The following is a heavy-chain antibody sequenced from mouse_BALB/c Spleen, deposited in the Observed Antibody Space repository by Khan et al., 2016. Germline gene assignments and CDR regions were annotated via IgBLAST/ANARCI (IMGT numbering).Heavy chain of an antibody. J-gene: IGHJ2*01. V-gene: IGHV3-2*02. D-gene: IGHD2-4*01. CDR1: GYSITSDYA. Sequence: EVKLLESGPGLVKPSQSLSLTCTVTGYSITSDYAWNWIRQFPGNKLEWMGYISYSGSTSYNPSLKSRISITRDTSKNQFFLQLNSVTTEDTATXYCARWGLRPGYYFDYWGQGTTLTVSS. CDR3: ARWGLRPGYYFDY. CDR2: ISYSGST.